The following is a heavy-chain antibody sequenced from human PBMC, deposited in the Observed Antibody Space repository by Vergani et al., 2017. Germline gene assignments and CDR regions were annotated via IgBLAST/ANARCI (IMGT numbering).Heavy chain of an antibody. CDR2: MNPNSGNT. Sequence: QVQLVQSGAEVKKPGASVKVSCKASGYTFTSYDINWVRQATGQGLEWMGWMNPNSGNTGYAQKFQGRVTMTRNTSISTAYMELSSLRYEDTAVYYCARTSVVPAADDAFDIWGQGTMVTVSS. D-gene: IGHD2-2*01. CDR1: GYTFTSYD. J-gene: IGHJ3*02. V-gene: IGHV1-8*01. CDR3: ARTSVVPAADDAFDI.